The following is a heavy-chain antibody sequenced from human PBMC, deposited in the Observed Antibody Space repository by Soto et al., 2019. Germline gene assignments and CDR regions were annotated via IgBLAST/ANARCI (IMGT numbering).Heavy chain of an antibody. D-gene: IGHD2-2*01. V-gene: IGHV4-31*03. Sequence: PSETLSLTRTVSGGSISSGGYYWSWIRQHPGKGLEWIGYIYYSGSTYYNPSLKSRVTISVDTSKNQFSLKLSSVTAADTAVYYCARNPGAYCSSTSCYWFDPWGQGTLVTVSS. CDR1: GGSISSGGYY. CDR3: ARNPGAYCSSTSCYWFDP. J-gene: IGHJ5*02. CDR2: IYYSGST.